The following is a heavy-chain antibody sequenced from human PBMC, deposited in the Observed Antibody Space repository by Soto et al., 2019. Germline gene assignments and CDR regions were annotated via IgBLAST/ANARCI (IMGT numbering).Heavy chain of an antibody. CDR2: IFPRDSDT. CDR1: GYIFSTYW. J-gene: IGHJ4*02. Sequence: GESLKISCKGSGYIFSTYWIAWVRQMPGKGLEWMGIIFPRDSDTRYSPSFQGQVTFSADESINTAYLQWNSLEASDTAMYYCARHWGYCSSNYCQAADYWGQGTLVTVSS. V-gene: IGHV5-51*01. D-gene: IGHD2-2*01. CDR3: ARHWGYCSSNYCQAADY.